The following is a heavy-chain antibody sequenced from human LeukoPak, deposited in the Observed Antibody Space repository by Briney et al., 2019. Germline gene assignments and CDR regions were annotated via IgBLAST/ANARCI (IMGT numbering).Heavy chain of an antibody. CDR1: GYSFTSYW. CDR2: IYPGDSDT. D-gene: IGHD1-26*01. Sequence: GEPLQICYKGSGYSFTSYWIGLVRQMPGKGLEWMGIIYPGDSDTRYSPSFQGQVTISADKSISTAYLQWSSMKASDTAMYYCARRSGSYAYYFDYWGQGTLVTVSS. J-gene: IGHJ4*02. CDR3: ARRSGSYAYYFDY. V-gene: IGHV5-51*01.